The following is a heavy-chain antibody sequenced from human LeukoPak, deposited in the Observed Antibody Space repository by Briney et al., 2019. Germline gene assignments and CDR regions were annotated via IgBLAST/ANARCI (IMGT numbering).Heavy chain of an antibody. V-gene: IGHV4-34*01. J-gene: IGHJ6*03. D-gene: IGHD6-6*01. CDR3: ARVKYSSPNYYYYYYMDV. CDR2: INHSGST. CDR1: GGSFSGYY. Sequence: PSETLSLTCAVYGGSFSGYYWSWIRQPPGKGLEWIGEINHSGSTNYNPSPKSRVTISVDTSKNQFSLKLSSVTAADTAVYYCARVKYSSPNYYYYYYMDVWGKGTTVTVSS.